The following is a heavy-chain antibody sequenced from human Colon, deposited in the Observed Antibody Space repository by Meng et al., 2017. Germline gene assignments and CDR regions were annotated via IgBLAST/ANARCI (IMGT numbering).Heavy chain of an antibody. V-gene: IGHV4-61*01. J-gene: IGHJ4*02. CDR3: ARGMTNGITFGGVIVN. Sequence: ASAPVLVGASNNLFLTLTVSCGPVNSGSYYWSWIRQPPGKGLEWIGYIYYSGSTNYNPSLKSRVTISVDTSKNQFSLKLSSVTAADTAVYYCARGMTNGITFGGVIVNWGQGTLVTVSS. CDR1: CGPVNSGSYY. D-gene: IGHD3-16*02. CDR2: IYYSGST.